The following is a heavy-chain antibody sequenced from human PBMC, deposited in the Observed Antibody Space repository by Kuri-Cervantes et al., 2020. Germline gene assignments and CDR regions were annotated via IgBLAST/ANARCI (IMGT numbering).Heavy chain of an antibody. D-gene: IGHD2-8*01. J-gene: IGHJ3*02. Sequence: GESLKISCAASGFVFSNYGMHWVRQAPGKGLEWVAFIRSDGRNQFYADSVRVRFTISRDNSKNTLYLQMDSLRAEDTAVYCCAKDRLPNDAAFDIWGQGTMVTVSS. CDR2: IRSDGRNQ. CDR1: GFVFSNYG. V-gene: IGHV3-30*02. CDR3: AKDRLPNDAAFDI.